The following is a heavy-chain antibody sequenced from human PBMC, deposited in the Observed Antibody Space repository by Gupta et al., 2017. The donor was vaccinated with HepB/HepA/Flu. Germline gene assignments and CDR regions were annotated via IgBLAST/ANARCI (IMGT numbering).Heavy chain of an antibody. D-gene: IGHD6-6*01. CDR3: AKAGYSSSGNLDY. V-gene: IGHV3-30*18. Sequence: VQPVESGAGVFQPGRSLSLSFASSGFTFSSYGMNWVRQAPGKGLEWVALISYDGNNKYYGDSVKGRFTISRDNSKNTLYLQMNSLRAEDTAVYYCAKAGYSSSGNLDYWGQGTPVTVSS. CDR2: ISYDGNNK. J-gene: IGHJ4*02. CDR1: GFTFSSYG.